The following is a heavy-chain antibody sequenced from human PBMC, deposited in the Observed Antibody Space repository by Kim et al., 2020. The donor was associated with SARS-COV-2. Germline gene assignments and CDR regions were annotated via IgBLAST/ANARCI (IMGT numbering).Heavy chain of an antibody. Sequence: YYAPSLKSRVTISGDTSKNQFSLKLSSVTAADTAVYYCATSIAAAGPFDYWGQGTLVTVSS. J-gene: IGHJ4*02. V-gene: IGHV4-31*02. D-gene: IGHD6-13*01. CDR3: ATSIAAAGPFDY.